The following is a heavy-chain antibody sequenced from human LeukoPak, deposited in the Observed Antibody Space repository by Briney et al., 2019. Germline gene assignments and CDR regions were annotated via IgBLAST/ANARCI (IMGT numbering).Heavy chain of an antibody. J-gene: IGHJ5*02. CDR2: IIPIFGTA. CDR3: ARDRLTMIVVVENWFDP. D-gene: IGHD3-22*01. CDR1: GGTFSSYA. Sequence: ASVKASCKASGGTFSSYAISWVRQAPGQGLEWMGGIIPIFGTANYAQKFQGRVTITADESTSTAYMELSSLRSEDTAVYYCARDRLTMIVVVENWFDPWGQGTLVTVSS. V-gene: IGHV1-69*13.